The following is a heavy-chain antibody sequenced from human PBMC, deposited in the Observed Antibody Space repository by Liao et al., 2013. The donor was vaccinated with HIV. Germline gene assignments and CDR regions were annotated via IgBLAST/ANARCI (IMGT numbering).Heavy chain of an antibody. J-gene: IGHJ4*02. V-gene: IGHV4-61*02. Sequence: QVRLQESGPGLVKPSQTLSLTCTVSGDLIRRDNYYWTWIRQPAGTGLEWIGHIYTGMSTTGTTNYNPSLKSRVSISADTSKNQFSLKLSSVTAADTAVYYCARDNPGDYLDYWGQGTLVTVSS. CDR2: IYTGMSTTGTT. D-gene: IGHD7-27*01. CDR3: ARDNPGDYLDY. CDR1: GDLIRRDNYY.